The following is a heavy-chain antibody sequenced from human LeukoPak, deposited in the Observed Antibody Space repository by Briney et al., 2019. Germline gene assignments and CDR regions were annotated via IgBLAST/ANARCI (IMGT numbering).Heavy chain of an antibody. D-gene: IGHD3-16*02. Sequence: GASVKVSCKASGYTFTSQDVNWVRQATGQGLEWIGWMNPSSGNTGYAPKFQGRVTMTRDTSSTTAFMELTSLTSEDTAVYYCARGTPAITFGGIIVTSWFYFDYWGQGTRVTISS. V-gene: IGHV1-8*01. CDR1: GYTFTSQD. J-gene: IGHJ4*02. CDR3: ARGTPAITFGGIIVTSWFYFDY. CDR2: MNPSSGNT.